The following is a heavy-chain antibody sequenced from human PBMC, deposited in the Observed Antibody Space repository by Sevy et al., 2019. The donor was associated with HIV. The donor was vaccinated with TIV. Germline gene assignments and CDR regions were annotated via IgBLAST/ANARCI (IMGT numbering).Heavy chain of an antibody. CDR2: IRNRPNSHTT. Sequence: GGSLRLSCAASGFTLSEHYVDWVRQAPGKGLEWVGRIRNRPNSHTTEYAASVKGRFTISRDDSRNSVYLQMNSLKTQDSAVYYCVRGPNCGVGGCQQISPYCLDVWGKGATVTVSS. J-gene: IGHJ6*03. V-gene: IGHV3-72*01. CDR3: VRGPNCGVGGCQQISPYCLDV. CDR1: GFTLSEHY. D-gene: IGHD2-15*01.